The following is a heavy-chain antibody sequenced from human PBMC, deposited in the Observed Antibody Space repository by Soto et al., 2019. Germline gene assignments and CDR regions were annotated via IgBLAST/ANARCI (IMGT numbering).Heavy chain of an antibody. D-gene: IGHD5-12*01. J-gene: IGHJ4*02. V-gene: IGHV4-39*01. Sequence: SETLSLTCTVSGASISTPGSYWGWVRQSPGTGLQWIGFVYYTGDTYYSPSFKCRVTMSVDTSKNQLSMKLRSMTAADTALFYCARCKLMATFDYWGQGALVTVSS. CDR3: ARCKLMATFDY. CDR1: GASISTPGSY. CDR2: VYYTGDT.